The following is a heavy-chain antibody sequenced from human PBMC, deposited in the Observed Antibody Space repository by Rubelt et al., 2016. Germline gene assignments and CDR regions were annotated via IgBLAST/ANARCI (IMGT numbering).Heavy chain of an antibody. Sequence: QVHLVESGGGVVQPGRSLRLSCAASGFVFGTFNMHWVRHTPGKGLEWVAVIKDAGTDKFYADSMKGRLSITRDNAKNTLYLQMVSLRDEDTGIYYCAKDDYGMDIWGQGTTVSVSS. CDR1: GFVFGTFN. CDR3: AKDDYGMDI. J-gene: IGHJ6*02. V-gene: IGHV3-33*06. CDR2: IKDAGTDK.